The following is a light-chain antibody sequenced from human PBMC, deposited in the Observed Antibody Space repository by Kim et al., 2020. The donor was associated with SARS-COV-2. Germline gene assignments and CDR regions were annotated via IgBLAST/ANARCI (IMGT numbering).Light chain of an antibody. J-gene: IGKJ1*01. CDR1: QRLLHRDGYNV. V-gene: IGKV2-28*01. CDR3: MQTLQTPRT. CDR2: LGS. Sequence: PASLSCRSCQRLLHRDGYNVLALYLPTPGPSPQLLIFLGSTRAPGVPDRFSGRGSGTDFTLQITRLEAEDVGVYYCMQTLQTPRTFGQGTKVDIK.